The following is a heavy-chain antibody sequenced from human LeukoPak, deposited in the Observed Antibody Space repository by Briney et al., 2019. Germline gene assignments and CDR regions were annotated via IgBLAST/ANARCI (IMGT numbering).Heavy chain of an antibody. J-gene: IGHJ6*03. CDR2: IYTSGST. CDR1: GGSIGSGGYY. V-gene: IGHV4-61*02. Sequence: PSETLSLTCTVSGGSIGSGGYYWSWIGQPAGKGLEWIGRIYTSGSTNYNPSLKSRVTISVDTSKNQFSLKLSSVTAADTAVYYCARVSLTMVRGVTPDSGPYYYYYMDVWGKGTTVTISS. CDR3: ARVSLTMVRGVTPDSGPYYYYYMDV. D-gene: IGHD3-10*01.